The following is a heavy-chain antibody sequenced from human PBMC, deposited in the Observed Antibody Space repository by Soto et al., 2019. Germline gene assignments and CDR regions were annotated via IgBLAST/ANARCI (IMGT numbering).Heavy chain of an antibody. J-gene: IGHJ6*02. D-gene: IGHD2-2*01. CDR1: GFTFSSYA. Sequence: GGSLRLSCAASGFTFSSYAMSWVRQAPGKGLEWVSAISGSGGSTYYADSVKGRFTISRDNSKNTLYLQMNSLRAEDTAVYYCAAGDCSSTSCPPPYYYYGMDVWGQGTTVTVSS. V-gene: IGHV3-23*01. CDR2: ISGSGGST. CDR3: AAGDCSSTSCPPPYYYYGMDV.